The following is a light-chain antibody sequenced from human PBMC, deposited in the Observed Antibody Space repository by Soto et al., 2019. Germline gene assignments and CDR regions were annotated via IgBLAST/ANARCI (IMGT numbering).Light chain of an antibody. CDR2: AAS. CDR1: QSISSY. V-gene: IGKV1-39*01. CDR3: PQSYSTPLT. Sequence: IQITQSPSSVSASVGDRVTITCRASQSISSYLNWYQQKPGKAPKLLIYAASSLQSGVPSRFSGSGSGTDFTLTISSLQPEDFATYYCPQSYSTPLTFGGGTKVDIK. J-gene: IGKJ4*01.